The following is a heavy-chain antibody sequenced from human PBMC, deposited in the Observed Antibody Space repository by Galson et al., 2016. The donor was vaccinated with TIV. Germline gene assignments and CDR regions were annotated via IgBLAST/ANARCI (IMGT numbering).Heavy chain of an antibody. V-gene: IGHV2-5*02. D-gene: IGHD3-22*01. J-gene: IGHJ4*02. CDR1: GFSLSTSGVA. CDR2: VYGDDGK. CDR3: AHTVADYSDSSGWVDHFDY. Sequence: PALVKPTQTLTLACTFSGFSLSTSGVAVGWIRQPPGKALEWLALVYGDDGKRYSPSLKSRLTITKDTSKNQVVVTMTNMDPVDTATYYCAHTVADYSDSSGWVDHFDYWGQGTLVTVSS.